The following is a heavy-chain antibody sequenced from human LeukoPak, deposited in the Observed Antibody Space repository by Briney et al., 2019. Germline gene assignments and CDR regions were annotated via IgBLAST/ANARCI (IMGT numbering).Heavy chain of an antibody. D-gene: IGHD2-15*01. CDR2: IYHSVST. CDR1: GYSISSGYY. J-gene: IGHJ3*02. CDR3: ALSPLYCSGGSCYESSDAFDI. V-gene: IGHV4-38-2*01. Sequence: PSETLSLTCAVSGYSISSGYYWGWIRQPPGKGLEWIGSIYHSVSTYYNPSLKSRVTISVDTSKNQFSLKLSSVTAADTAVYYCALSPLYCSGGSCYESSDAFDIWGQGTMVTVSS.